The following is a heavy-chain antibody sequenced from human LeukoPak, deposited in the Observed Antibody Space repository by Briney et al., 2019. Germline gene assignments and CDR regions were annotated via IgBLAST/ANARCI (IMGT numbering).Heavy chain of an antibody. CDR2: VHYSGNT. D-gene: IGHD5-18*01. CDR3: ARGGKGYSYGLIDY. V-gene: IGHV4-59*12. Sequence: SETLSLTCIVSGGSISNYYWSWIRQPPRKGLEWIGYVHYSGNTNYNPSLKSRVTISVDTSKNQFSLKLSSVTAADTAVYYCARGGKGYSYGLIDYWGQGTLVTVSS. J-gene: IGHJ4*02. CDR1: GGSISNYY.